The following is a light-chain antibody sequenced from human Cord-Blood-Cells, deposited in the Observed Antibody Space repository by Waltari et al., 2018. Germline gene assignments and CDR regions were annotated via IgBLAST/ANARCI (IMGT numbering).Light chain of an antibody. Sequence: EIVLTQSPATLSLSPGERATLSCRASQSVSSYLAWSQRKPGQAPRLLIYDASNRATGITARFSGRGSGTDFTLTISSLEPEDFAVYYCQQRSNWPLFTFGPGTKVDIK. CDR2: DAS. J-gene: IGKJ3*01. CDR3: QQRSNWPLFT. V-gene: IGKV3-11*01. CDR1: QSVSSY.